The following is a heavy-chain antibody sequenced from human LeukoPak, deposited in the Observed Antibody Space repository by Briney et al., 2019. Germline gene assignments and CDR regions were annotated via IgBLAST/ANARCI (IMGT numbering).Heavy chain of an antibody. Sequence: VASVKVSCKASGYTFTGYYMHWVQQAPGQGLEWMGWINPNSGGTNYAQKFQGRVTMTRDTSISTAYMELSRLRSDDTAVYYCASLPQSIAARPYFDYWGQGTLVTVSA. V-gene: IGHV1-2*02. D-gene: IGHD6-6*01. CDR2: INPNSGGT. J-gene: IGHJ4*02. CDR3: ASLPQSIAARPYFDY. CDR1: GYTFTGYY.